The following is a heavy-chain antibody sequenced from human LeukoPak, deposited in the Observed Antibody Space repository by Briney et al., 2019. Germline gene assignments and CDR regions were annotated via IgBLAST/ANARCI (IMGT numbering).Heavy chain of an antibody. J-gene: IGHJ5*02. CDR2: IIPIFGTA. CDR3: AREDVAYCSSTSCYAGWFDP. D-gene: IGHD2-2*01. CDR1: GGTFSSYA. V-gene: IGHV1-69*06. Sequence: SVKVSCKASGGTFSSYAISWVRQAPGQGLEWMGGIIPIFGTANCAQKFQGRVTITADKSTSTAYMELSSLRSEDTAAYYCAREDVAYCSSTSCYAGWFDPWGQGTLVTVSS.